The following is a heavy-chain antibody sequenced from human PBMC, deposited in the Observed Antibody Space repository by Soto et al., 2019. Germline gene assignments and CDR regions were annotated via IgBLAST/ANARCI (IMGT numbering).Heavy chain of an antibody. V-gene: IGHV3-30*18. CDR3: AKDRVGNLGFCLDD. J-gene: IGHJ4*02. CDR1: GFTFSNYG. CDR2: ISYDGSNK. D-gene: IGHD7-27*01. Sequence: LRLACAASGFTFSNYGRQWVRQTPGKGLELVAVISYDGSNKYYADSVKCRFTISRDNSNNTLYLQMISLRDEDTAVYYCAKDRVGNLGFCLDDWGEGTLVTV.